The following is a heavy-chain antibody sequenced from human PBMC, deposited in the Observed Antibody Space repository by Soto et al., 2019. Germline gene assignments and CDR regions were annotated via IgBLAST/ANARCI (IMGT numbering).Heavy chain of an antibody. J-gene: IGHJ4*02. V-gene: IGHV3-30-3*01. D-gene: IGHD6-19*01. CDR1: GFTFSSYA. CDR3: ARSGSSGWYYFDY. CDR2: ISYDGSNK. Sequence: QVPLVESGGGVVQPGRSLRLSCAASGFTFSSYAMHWVRQAPGKGLEWVAVISYDGSNKYYADSVKGRFTISRDNSKNTLYLQMNSLRAEDTAVYYCARSGSSGWYYFDYWGQGTLVTVSS.